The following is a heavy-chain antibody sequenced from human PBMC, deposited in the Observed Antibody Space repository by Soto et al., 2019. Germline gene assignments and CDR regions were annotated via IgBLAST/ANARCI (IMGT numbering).Heavy chain of an antibody. CDR1: GYSFTSYW. J-gene: IGHJ6*02. Sequence: GESLKISCKGSGYSFTSYWIGWVRQMPGKGLEWMGIIYPGDSDTRYSPSFQGQVTISADKSISTAYLQWSSLKASDTAIYYCAGTSSSSRFYYYGIDVWGQGTTVTVSS. D-gene: IGHD6-6*01. CDR2: IYPGDSDT. CDR3: AGTSSSSRFYYYGIDV. V-gene: IGHV5-51*01.